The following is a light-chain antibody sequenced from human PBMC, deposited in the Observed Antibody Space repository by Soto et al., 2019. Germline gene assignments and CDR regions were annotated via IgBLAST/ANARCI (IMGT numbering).Light chain of an antibody. J-gene: IGKJ2*01. CDR2: GAS. Sequence: EIVMTQSAATLSVSPGDRVTLSCSASESLSTYLAWFQQKPGQAPRLLIYGASTNATGIPARFSGSGSATDFTLTISSLQSEDFAVYYCQSYTDWPFTFGQGTKVDIK. CDR3: QSYTDWPFT. CDR1: ESLSTY. V-gene: IGKV3-15*01.